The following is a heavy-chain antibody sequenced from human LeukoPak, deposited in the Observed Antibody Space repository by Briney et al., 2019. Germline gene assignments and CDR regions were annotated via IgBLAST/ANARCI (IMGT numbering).Heavy chain of an antibody. V-gene: IGHV3-23*01. Sequence: GGSLRLSCAASGVTFTSYTMSWVRQAPGKGLEWFSTISGSGGSTDYTDSVKGRFTISRDNSKNTVYVQMNSLRAEDTDVYYCAKGSGYSGPPDWGEGTLVTVSA. D-gene: IGHD5-12*01. CDR2: ISGSGGST. J-gene: IGHJ4*02. CDR3: AKGSGYSGPPD. CDR1: GVTFTSYT.